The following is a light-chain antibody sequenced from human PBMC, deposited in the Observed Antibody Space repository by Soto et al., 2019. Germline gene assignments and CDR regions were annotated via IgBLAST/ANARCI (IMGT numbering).Light chain of an antibody. CDR2: DTS. V-gene: IGLV7-46*02. CDR1: TGAVTSGHY. Sequence: AVGTQGPSLTVSPGGAGPLTRGARTGAVTSGHYPFWFQQKPGHAPRTPIYDTSNKQYWTHARFSGSRLGGKAALTLLGAQPEDEAEYYCLLSYSGVSYVFATGTKVTV. J-gene: IGLJ1*01. CDR3: LLSYSGVSYV.